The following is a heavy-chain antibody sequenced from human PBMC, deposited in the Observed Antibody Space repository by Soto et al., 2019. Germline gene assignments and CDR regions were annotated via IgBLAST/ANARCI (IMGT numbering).Heavy chain of an antibody. Sequence: GASVKVSCKASGGTFSSYAISWVRQAPGQGLEWMGGITPIFGTANYAQKFQGRVTITADESTSTAYMELSSLRSEDTAVYYCASQQLGPSYYYGMDVWGQGTTVTVSS. CDR2: ITPIFGTA. D-gene: IGHD6-6*01. V-gene: IGHV1-69*13. CDR3: ASQQLGPSYYYGMDV. J-gene: IGHJ6*02. CDR1: GGTFSSYA.